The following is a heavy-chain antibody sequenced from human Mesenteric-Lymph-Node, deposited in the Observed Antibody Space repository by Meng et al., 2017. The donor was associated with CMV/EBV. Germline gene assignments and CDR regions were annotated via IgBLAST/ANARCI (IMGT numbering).Heavy chain of an antibody. CDR1: GFTFSSYS. Sequence: GGSLRLSCAASGFTFSSYSMNWVRQAPGKGLEWVSYISSSSTHIYYADSVKGRFTISRDNAKNSLYLQMNSLRAEDTAVYYCARGANWFDPWGQGTLVTVSS. CDR2: ISSSSTHI. CDR3: ARGANWFDP. D-gene: IGHD3-16*01. V-gene: IGHV3-21*01. J-gene: IGHJ5*02.